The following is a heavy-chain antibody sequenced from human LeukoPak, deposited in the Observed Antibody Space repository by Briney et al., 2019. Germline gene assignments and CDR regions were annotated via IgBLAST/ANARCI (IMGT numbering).Heavy chain of an antibody. J-gene: IGHJ4*02. CDR2: ISWNSGNI. CDR3: AKMLSLEN. D-gene: IGHD3-16*01. Sequence: GRSLRLSCAASGFTFNDYAMHWVRQAPGKGLEWVSGISWNSGNIDYADSLKGRFTISRNNAKNTLYLQMNRLRAEDTAVYYCAKMLSLENWGQGNLVTVSS. CDR1: GFTFNDYA. V-gene: IGHV3-9*01.